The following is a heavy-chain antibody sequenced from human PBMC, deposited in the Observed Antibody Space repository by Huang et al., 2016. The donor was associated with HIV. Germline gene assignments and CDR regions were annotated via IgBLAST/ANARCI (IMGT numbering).Heavy chain of an antibody. CDR2: RNQEGSEK. J-gene: IGHJ4*02. CDR3: ARGPPMTTVTFFGY. CDR1: GFTFSSYW. Sequence: EVQLVESGGGLVQPGGSLRLPCAASGFTFSSYWMSWVRQAPGEGLEWVANRNQEGSEKYYVDSVKGRFAISRDNAKNSLYLQMNSLRAEDTAVYYCARGPPMTTVTFFGYWGQGTLVTVSS. D-gene: IGHD4-17*01. V-gene: IGHV3-7*01.